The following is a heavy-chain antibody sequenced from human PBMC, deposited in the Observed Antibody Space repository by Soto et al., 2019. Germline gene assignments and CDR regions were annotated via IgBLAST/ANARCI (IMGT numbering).Heavy chain of an antibody. J-gene: IGHJ4*02. CDR1: GFTFSDHY. D-gene: IGHD1-26*01. V-gene: IGHV3-72*01. CDR2: SRNKANSYST. CDR3: ARFSGRYTRGLDY. Sequence: EVQLVESGGGLVQPGGSLRLSCAASGFTFSDHYMDWVRQAPGKGLEWVGRSRNKANSYSTEYAASVKGRFTISRDESKNSLYLQITSLKTGDTAVYYCARFSGRYTRGLDYWGQGTLVTVSS.